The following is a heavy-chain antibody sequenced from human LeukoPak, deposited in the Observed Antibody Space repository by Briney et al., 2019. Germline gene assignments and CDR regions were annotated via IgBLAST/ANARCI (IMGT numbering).Heavy chain of an antibody. Sequence: ASVKVSCKASGYTFTSYGISWVRQAPGQGLEWMGWISTYNGNTNYAQRLQGRVTMTADTSTSTAYMELRSLRSDDTAVYYCARDPHEFSSGWSHFEYWGQGTLVTVSS. D-gene: IGHD6-19*01. J-gene: IGHJ4*02. CDR3: ARDPHEFSSGWSHFEY. CDR1: GYTFTSYG. CDR2: ISTYNGNT. V-gene: IGHV1-18*01.